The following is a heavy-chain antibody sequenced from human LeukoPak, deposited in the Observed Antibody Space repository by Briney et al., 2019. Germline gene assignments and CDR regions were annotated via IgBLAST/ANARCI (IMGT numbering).Heavy chain of an antibody. CDR2: IYSGGDT. Sequence: PGGSLRLSCAASGFTVSSNYMSWVRQAPGKGLECVSVIYSGGDTYYADSVKGRFTISRDNSKNTLYLQMNSLRAEDTAVYYCASGGEYSSSSGYGHDYWGRGTLVTVSS. D-gene: IGHD6-6*01. J-gene: IGHJ4*02. CDR3: ASGGEYSSSSGYGHDY. CDR1: GFTVSSNY. V-gene: IGHV3-66*01.